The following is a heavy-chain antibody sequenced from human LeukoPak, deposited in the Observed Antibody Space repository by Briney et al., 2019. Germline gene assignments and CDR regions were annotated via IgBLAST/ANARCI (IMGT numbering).Heavy chain of an antibody. Sequence: GGSLRLSCAASGFTFSSYSMNWVRQAPGKGLGWVSSISSSSSYIYYADSVKGRFTISRDNAKNSLYLQMNSLRAEDTAVYYCARDAHYDLWSGYYTAYYYYYMDVWGKGTTVTVSS. V-gene: IGHV3-21*01. CDR2: ISSSSSYI. D-gene: IGHD3-3*01. CDR1: GFTFSSYS. CDR3: ARDAHYDLWSGYYTAYYYYYMDV. J-gene: IGHJ6*03.